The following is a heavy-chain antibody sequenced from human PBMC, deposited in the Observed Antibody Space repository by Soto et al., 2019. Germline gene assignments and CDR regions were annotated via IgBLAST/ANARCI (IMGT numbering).Heavy chain of an antibody. CDR3: ATRITVFGLLIPPFDP. V-gene: IGHV4-34*01. Sequence: TSETLSMSCAVYGGSVNGYYWNWIRQPPGKGLEWIGEINHTGGTHYNPSLKSRVTMSVDTSKNQFSLRLSSVTAADTAIYYCATRITVFGLLIPPFDPWGQGTQVTVSS. CDR2: INHTGGT. CDR1: GGSVNGYY. D-gene: IGHD3-3*01. J-gene: IGHJ5*02.